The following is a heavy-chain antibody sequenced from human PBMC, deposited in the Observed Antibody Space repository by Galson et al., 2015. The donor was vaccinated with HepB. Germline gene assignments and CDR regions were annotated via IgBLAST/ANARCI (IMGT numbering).Heavy chain of an antibody. J-gene: IGHJ4*01. CDR1: GGSISSGGYY. D-gene: IGHD3-16*02. Sequence: LSLTCTVSGGSISSGGYYWSWIRQHPGKGLEWIGYIYYSGSTYHNPSLKSRVTISVDTSKNQFSLKLSSVTAADTAVYYCARARGVYDYVWGSYRYTSHFDYWGQGTLVTVSS. CDR2: IYYSGST. V-gene: IGHV4-31*03. CDR3: ARARGVYDYVWGSYRYTSHFDY.